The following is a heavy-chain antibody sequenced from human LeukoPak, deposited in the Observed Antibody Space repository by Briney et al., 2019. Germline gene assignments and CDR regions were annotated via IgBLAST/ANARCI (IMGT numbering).Heavy chain of an antibody. CDR1: GFTFSNYA. D-gene: IGHD3-3*01. V-gene: IGHV3-23*01. CDR3: ARKGGGYYTSFDY. Sequence: GGSLRLSCAASGFTFSNYAMSWVRQAPGKGLEWVSAISSSGGSTYYADSVKGRFTISRDNSKNTLYLQMNSLRAEDTAVYYCARKGGGYYTSFDYWGQGTLVTVSS. CDR2: ISSSGGST. J-gene: IGHJ4*02.